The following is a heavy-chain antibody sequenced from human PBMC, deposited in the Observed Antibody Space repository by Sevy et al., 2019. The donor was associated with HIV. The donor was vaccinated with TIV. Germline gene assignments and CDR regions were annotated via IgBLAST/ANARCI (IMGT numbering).Heavy chain of an antibody. J-gene: IGHJ6*02. CDR2: INPKSGAT. CDR3: ARESYDFWTGPVDYDYGMDV. Sequence: ASVKVSCKASGYTFSDSGYYVHWVRQAPGQGLEWMGWINPKSGATNYAQKFQGRVTMTRETSVSTANMERGRLTSDDTAVYYCARESYDFWTGPVDYDYGMDVWGQGTTVTVSS. D-gene: IGHD3-3*01. V-gene: IGHV1-2*02. CDR1: GYTFSDSGYY.